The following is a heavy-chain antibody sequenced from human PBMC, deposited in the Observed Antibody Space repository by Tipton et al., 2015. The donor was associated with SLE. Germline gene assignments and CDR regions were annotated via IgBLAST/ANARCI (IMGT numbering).Heavy chain of an antibody. CDR3: ARQSVHGASYFYYMDV. J-gene: IGHJ6*03. V-gene: IGHV4-38-2*01. CDR2: IYHSGLT. Sequence: TLSLTCAVYGGSFSGYYWGWIRQPPGKGLEWIASIYHSGLTYSNPSLKSRIAFSVDTSNNQSSLRLSSVTAADTAVYYCARQSVHGASYFYYMDVWGKGTTVTVSS. D-gene: IGHD4/OR15-4a*01. CDR1: GGSFSGYY.